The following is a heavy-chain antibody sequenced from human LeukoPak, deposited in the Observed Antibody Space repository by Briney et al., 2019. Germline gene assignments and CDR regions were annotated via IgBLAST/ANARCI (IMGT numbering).Heavy chain of an antibody. Sequence: SETLSLTCAVSGGSISSYYWSWIRQPPGKGLEWIGYINYSGNTNYNPSLKSRVTISVETSKNQFSLQLNSVTAADTAVYYCARAPYSSSFLDYWGQGTLVTVSS. CDR3: ARAPYSSSFLDY. D-gene: IGHD6-13*01. CDR2: INYSGNT. CDR1: GGSISSYY. V-gene: IGHV4-59*08. J-gene: IGHJ4*02.